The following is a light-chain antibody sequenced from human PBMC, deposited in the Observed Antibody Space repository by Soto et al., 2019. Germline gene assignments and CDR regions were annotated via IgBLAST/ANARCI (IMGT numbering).Light chain of an antibody. V-gene: IGKV1-5*01. J-gene: IGKJ2*01. CDR2: DAS. CDR1: QSVTNW. CDR3: QQYHSYSYT. Sequence: DIQMTQSPSTLSASVGDRVTITCRASQSVTNWLAWYQQKPGKAPNLLIYDASNLETGVPSRFSGSGSGTEFTLTISSLQPDDFATYYCQQYHSYSYTFGQGTRLDI.